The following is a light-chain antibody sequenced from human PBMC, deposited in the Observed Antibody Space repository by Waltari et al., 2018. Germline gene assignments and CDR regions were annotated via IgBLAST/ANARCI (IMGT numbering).Light chain of an antibody. J-gene: IGKJ4*01. CDR2: GAS. V-gene: IGKV3-15*01. Sequence: EVVMTQSPATLSVSPGEGATVSCRASQSVRSNVAWYQQTPGQAPRLLIYGASTRAPGIPDRFSGSGSGTEFTLTISRLQSEDFAVYFCQHYNNRPLTFGGGTKVEI. CDR3: QHYNNRPLT. CDR1: QSVRSN.